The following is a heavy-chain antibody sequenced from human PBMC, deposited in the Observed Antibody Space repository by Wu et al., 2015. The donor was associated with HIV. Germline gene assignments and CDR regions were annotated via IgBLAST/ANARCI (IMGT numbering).Heavy chain of an antibody. CDR3: ALSPFCSSMSCPLGY. D-gene: IGHD2-2*01. CDR1: GGTFSSYA. Sequence: QVQLVQSGAEVKKPGSSVKVSCKASGGTFSSYAISWVRQAPGLGLEWMGGILPIFETTKYAQKFQGRVTITADESTSTAYMELSSLRSEDAAVYYCALSPFCSSMSCPLGYWGQGTLVTVSS. V-gene: IGHV1-69*12. CDR2: ILPIFETT. J-gene: IGHJ4*02.